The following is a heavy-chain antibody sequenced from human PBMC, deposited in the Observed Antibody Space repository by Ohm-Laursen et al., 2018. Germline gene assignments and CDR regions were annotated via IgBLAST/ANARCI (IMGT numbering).Heavy chain of an antibody. V-gene: IGHV3-7*01. CDR3: VKDAGGTYDY. Sequence: GSLRLSCAASGFTFNNYWISWVRQAPGRGLEWVANIKYDGSEKYYVDSVKGRFTISRDNGKNSLYLQMNSLRAEDTAVYYCVKDAGGTYDYWGQGTLVTVSS. J-gene: IGHJ4*02. CDR1: GFTFNNYW. CDR2: IKYDGSEK.